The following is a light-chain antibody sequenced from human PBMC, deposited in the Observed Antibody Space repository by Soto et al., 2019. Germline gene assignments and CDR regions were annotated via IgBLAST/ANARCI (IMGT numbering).Light chain of an antibody. CDR1: QGISNW. J-gene: IGKJ4*01. V-gene: IGKV1-12*01. CDR3: QQTNTVIPLT. CDR2: GAS. Sequence: DIQMTQSPSSVSASVGDRVTITCRASQGISNWLAWYQQQPGKAPKLLIYGASSLKSGVPSRFSGGGSGTHFTLILSSLQPEDFATYYCQQTNTVIPLTFGVGTKVEI.